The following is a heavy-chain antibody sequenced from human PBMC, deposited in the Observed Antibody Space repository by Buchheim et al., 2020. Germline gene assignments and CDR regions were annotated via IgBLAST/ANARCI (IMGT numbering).Heavy chain of an antibody. Sequence: EVQLSESGGGLVQPGGSLRLSCAASGFTFRSNVVSWVRQAPGKGPEWVSTMSGSGGGTYYADSVRGRFAIPRDSSKNILYLQMNSLRAEDTAIYYCAKATGITIFGVSPNGMDVWGQGTT. V-gene: IGHV3-23*01. CDR1: GFTFRSNV. D-gene: IGHD3-3*01. J-gene: IGHJ6*02. CDR3: AKATGITIFGVSPNGMDV. CDR2: MSGSGGGT.